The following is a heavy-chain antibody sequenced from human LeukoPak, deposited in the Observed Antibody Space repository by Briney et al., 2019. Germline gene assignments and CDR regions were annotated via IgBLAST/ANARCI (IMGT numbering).Heavy chain of an antibody. CDR3: ARGYISWNYLGYYYYYMDV. CDR2: IYYSGTT. D-gene: IGHD1-7*01. CDR1: GGSISSYY. Sequence: PSETLSLTCTVSGGSISSYYWSWIRQPPGKGLEWIGYIYYSGTTNYHPSLKSRVTISVDTSKNQFSLRLTSVTAADTAVYYCARGYISWNYLGYYYYYMDVWGKGTTVTISS. J-gene: IGHJ6*03. V-gene: IGHV4-59*01.